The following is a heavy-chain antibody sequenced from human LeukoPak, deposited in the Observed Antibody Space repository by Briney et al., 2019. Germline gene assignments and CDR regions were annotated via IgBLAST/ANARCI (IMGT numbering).Heavy chain of an antibody. CDR3: ARHSRRSGSFDY. CDR2: ISISSSYI. D-gene: IGHD6-13*01. CDR1: GFTFSSYS. J-gene: IGHJ4*02. Sequence: PGGSLRLSCAASGFTFSSYSMKWVRQAPGKGLEWVSSISISSSYIYSADSWKGRSTFSKANAKNSMYLQMNSLRAEDTAVYYCARHSRRSGSFDYWGQGTLVTVSS. V-gene: IGHV3-21*01.